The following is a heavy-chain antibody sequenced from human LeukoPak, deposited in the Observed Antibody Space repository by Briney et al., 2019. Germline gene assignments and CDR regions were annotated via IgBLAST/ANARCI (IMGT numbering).Heavy chain of an antibody. J-gene: IGHJ6*02. Sequence: SETLSLTCTVSGGSISNYYWSWIRQPPRKGLEWIGYIYYSGSTNYNPSLKSRVTISVDTSKNQFSLKLSSVTAADTAVYYCARCRKVGYCSSTSCYYYYYGMDVWGQGTTVTVSS. D-gene: IGHD2-2*01. CDR3: ARCRKVGYCSSTSCYYYYYGMDV. CDR1: GGSISNYY. V-gene: IGHV4-59*01. CDR2: IYYSGST.